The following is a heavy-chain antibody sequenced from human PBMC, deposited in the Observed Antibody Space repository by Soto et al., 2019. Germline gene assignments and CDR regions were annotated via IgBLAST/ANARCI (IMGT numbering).Heavy chain of an antibody. Sequence: EVQLVESGGGLVQPGGSLKLSGAASGFTFSGSAMHWVRQASGKGLEWVGRIRSEAKSYATAYAASVKGRFSISRDDSKNTAYLQMNSLKTEDTAVYYCTRWGDEQLVPFDYWGQGTLVTVSS. CDR2: IRSEAKSYAT. J-gene: IGHJ4*02. D-gene: IGHD6-13*01. CDR3: TRWGDEQLVPFDY. CDR1: GFTFSGSA. V-gene: IGHV3-73*02.